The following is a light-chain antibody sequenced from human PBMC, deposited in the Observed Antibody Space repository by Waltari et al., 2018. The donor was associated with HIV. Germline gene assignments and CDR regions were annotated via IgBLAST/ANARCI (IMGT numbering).Light chain of an antibody. CDR1: SSDVGGYNY. J-gene: IGLJ2*01. CDR3: SSYAGGNRV. V-gene: IGLV2-8*01. CDR2: EVS. Sequence: QSALTQPPSASGSPGQSVTISCTGTSSDVGGYNYVSWYQQHPGKAPKLMIYEVSKRPSGFPDRFFGSKSGNTASLTVSGLQAEDEADYYCSSYAGGNRVFGGGTKLTVL.